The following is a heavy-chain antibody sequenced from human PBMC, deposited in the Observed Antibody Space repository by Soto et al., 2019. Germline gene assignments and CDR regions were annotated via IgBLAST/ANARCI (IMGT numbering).Heavy chain of an antibody. CDR2: IYYSGST. D-gene: IGHD3-9*01. V-gene: IGHV4-59*01. CDR3: ARALPTINTKYYYYYYYMDV. J-gene: IGHJ6*03. Sequence: SETLSLTCTVSGGSISSYYWSWIRQPPGKGLEWIGYIYYSGSTNYNPSLKSRVTISVDTSKNQFSLKLSSVTAADTAVYYCARALPTINTKYYYYYYYMDVWGKGTTVTVSS. CDR1: GGSISSYY.